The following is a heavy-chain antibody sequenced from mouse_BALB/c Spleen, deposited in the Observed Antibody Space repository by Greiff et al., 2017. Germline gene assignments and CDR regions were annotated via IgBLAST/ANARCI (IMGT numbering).Heavy chain of an antibody. CDR2: ISSGGNYT. J-gene: IGHJ4*01. Sequence: EVMLVESGGDLVKPGGSLKLSCAASGFTFSSYGMSWVRQTPDKRLEWVATISSGGNYTYYPDSVKGRFTISRDNAKNTLCLQMSSLKSEDTAMYYCARHEDGSNYVGAMDYWGQGTSVTVSS. D-gene: IGHD1-1*01. CDR1: GFTFSSYG. V-gene: IGHV5-6*02. CDR3: ARHEDGSNYVGAMDY.